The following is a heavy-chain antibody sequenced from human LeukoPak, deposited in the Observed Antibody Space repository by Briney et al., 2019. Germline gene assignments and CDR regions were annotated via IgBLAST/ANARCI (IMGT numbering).Heavy chain of an antibody. Sequence: AGYLRFSCAASGFTFSDAWMTWVRQGPGKGLEWVGSTKRKTDGGTTDYAAPVEARFIISGDDSKSTLYLQMNSLKTEDTAVYYCTTAFIETRPWGHGTLVTVSS. J-gene: IGHJ5*02. CDR1: GFTFSDAW. CDR2: TKRKTDGGTT. V-gene: IGHV3-15*01. D-gene: IGHD6-6*01. CDR3: TTAFIETRP.